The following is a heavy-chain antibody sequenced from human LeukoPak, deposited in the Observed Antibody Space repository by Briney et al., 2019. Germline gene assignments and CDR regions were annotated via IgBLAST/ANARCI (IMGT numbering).Heavy chain of an antibody. CDR3: ARRIGVATTLDY. CDR2: IHHSGGT. J-gene: IGHJ4*02. V-gene: IGHV4-30-2*01. D-gene: IGHD6-19*01. CDR1: GGSISSSGYY. Sequence: SETLSLTCTVSGGSISSSGYYWSWIRQPPGKGLEWIGYIHHSGGTYYNPSLKSRVTISVDTSKKQFSLKLSSVTAADTAVYFCARRIGVATTLDYRGQGTLVTVSS.